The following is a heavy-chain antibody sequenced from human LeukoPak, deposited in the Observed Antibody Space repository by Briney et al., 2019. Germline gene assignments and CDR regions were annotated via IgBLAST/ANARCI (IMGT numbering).Heavy chain of an antibody. J-gene: IGHJ4*02. CDR1: GFTFSDYY. Sequence: GGSLRLSCAASGFTFSDYYMSWIRQAPGKGLEWVSYISGSGSTIYYADSVKGRFTISRDNAKNSLYLQMNSLRAEDTAVYYCARAFYDFLTGYPAYFDYWGQGTLVTVSS. D-gene: IGHD3-9*01. CDR3: ARAFYDFLTGYPAYFDY. V-gene: IGHV3-11*04. CDR2: ISGSGSTI.